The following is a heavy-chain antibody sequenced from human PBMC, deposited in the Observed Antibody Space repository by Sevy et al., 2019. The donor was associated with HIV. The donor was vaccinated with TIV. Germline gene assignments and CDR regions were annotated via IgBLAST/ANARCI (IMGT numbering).Heavy chain of an antibody. CDR3: AKNTAAVGVGGFDY. CDR2: IWYDGSDR. D-gene: IGHD6-13*01. V-gene: IGHV3-30*02. Sequence: GGSLRLSCTASGLSFSDYGMHWVRQAPGKGLEWVAFIWYDGSDRYYADSVKGRFTISRVNSKNILYLQMSSLRLEDTALYYCAKNTAAVGVGGFDYWGQGTLVTVSS. J-gene: IGHJ4*02. CDR1: GLSFSDYG.